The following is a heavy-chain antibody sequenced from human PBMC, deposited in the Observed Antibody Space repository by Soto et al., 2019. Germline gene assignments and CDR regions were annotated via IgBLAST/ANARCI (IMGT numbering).Heavy chain of an antibody. D-gene: IGHD3-10*01. J-gene: IGHJ6*03. CDR2: ISSGSRYI. Sequence: EMQLVESGGGLVKPGGSLRLSCATSGFPFSSYAINWVRQAPGKGLQWISSISSGSRYIFYADSVKGRFTISRDNANNALYLQMSSLRAEDTAVYYCARDGLLSFGDVLKVHYMDVWVKGTTVTVSS. CDR1: GFPFSSYA. CDR3: ARDGLLSFGDVLKVHYMDV. V-gene: IGHV3-21*01.